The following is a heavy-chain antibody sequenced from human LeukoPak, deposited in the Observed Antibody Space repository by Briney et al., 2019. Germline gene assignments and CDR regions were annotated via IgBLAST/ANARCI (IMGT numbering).Heavy chain of an antibody. CDR3: ARGLAWLYWYFDL. V-gene: IGHV4-34*01. Sequence: SETLSLTCAVYGGSFSGYYWSWIRQPPGKGLEWIGEINHSGSTNYNPSLKSRVTISVDPSKNQFSLKLSSVTAADTAVYYCARGLAWLYWYFDLWGRGTLVTVSS. CDR2: INHSGST. D-gene: IGHD5-24*01. CDR1: GGSFSGYY. J-gene: IGHJ2*01.